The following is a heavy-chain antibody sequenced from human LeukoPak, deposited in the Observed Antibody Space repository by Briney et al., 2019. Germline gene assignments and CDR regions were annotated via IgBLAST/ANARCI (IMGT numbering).Heavy chain of an antibody. Sequence: GGSLRLSCAASGFTFSSYEMNWVRQAPGKGLEWVSYISSSGSTIYYADSVKGRFTISRDNAKNSLYLQMNSLRAEDTAVYYCARAPPRGLEADCSGGSCYRDYYYYGMDVWGQGTTVTVSS. CDR2: ISSSGSTI. D-gene: IGHD2-15*01. V-gene: IGHV3-48*03. CDR1: GFTFSSYE. J-gene: IGHJ6*02. CDR3: ARAPPRGLEADCSGGSCYRDYYYYGMDV.